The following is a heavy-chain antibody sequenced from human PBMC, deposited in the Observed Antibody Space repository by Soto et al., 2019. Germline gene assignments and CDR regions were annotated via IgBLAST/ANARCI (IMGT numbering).Heavy chain of an antibody. CDR1: GGTFSSYA. CDR2: ISLYNGNT. J-gene: IGHJ4*02. D-gene: IGHD2-2*01. Sequence: QVQLVQSGAEAKKPGSSVKVSCKTSGGTFSSYAISWVRQAPGQGLEWMGWISLYNGNTNYAQQFQGRVTMTTDTSTSTAYMELRSLRSDDTAMYFCAIYHLELFRFDYWGQGTLVTVSS. CDR3: AIYHLELFRFDY. V-gene: IGHV1-18*01.